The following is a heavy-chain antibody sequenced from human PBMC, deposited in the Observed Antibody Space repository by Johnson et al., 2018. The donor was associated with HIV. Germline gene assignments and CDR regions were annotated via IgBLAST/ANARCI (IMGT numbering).Heavy chain of an antibody. V-gene: IGHV3-30*18. J-gene: IGHJ3*01. CDR2: ISYDGSVK. Sequence: QVQLVESGGGVVQPGRSLRLSCVASGFTFRNYGMHWVRQAPGKGLEWVAVISYDGSVKYYADAVKGRFTISRDNSKNTLYLQMNSLRAEDTAVYYCAKESKWESRTPHAFDLWGQGTMVTVSS. D-gene: IGHD1-26*01. CDR3: AKESKWESRTPHAFDL. CDR1: GFTFRNYG.